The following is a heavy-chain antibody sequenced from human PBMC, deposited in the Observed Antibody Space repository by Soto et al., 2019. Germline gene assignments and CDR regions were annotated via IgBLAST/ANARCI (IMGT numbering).Heavy chain of an antibody. V-gene: IGHV4-61*01. CDR2: IHHTGST. CDR1: GGPVNGGIHW. D-gene: IGHD2-2*01. Sequence: SETLSLTWTVSGGPVNGGIHWGSEIRQPPGKGLEWIGHIHHTGSTNYNPSLKSRVTISVDTSKNQFSLNLNGVTAADTAVYYCTRAGDYVVVRAMDVWGQGTTVTVSS. CDR3: TRAGDYVVVRAMDV. J-gene: IGHJ6*02.